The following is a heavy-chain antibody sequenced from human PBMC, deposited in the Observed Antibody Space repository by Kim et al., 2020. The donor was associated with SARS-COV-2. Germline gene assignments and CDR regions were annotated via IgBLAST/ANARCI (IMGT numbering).Heavy chain of an antibody. CDR3: ARGLSSSLGFFDY. D-gene: IGHD6-13*01. V-gene: IGHV5-51*01. J-gene: IGHJ4*02. Sequence: IYSPSFQCQVTISADKSISTAYRQWSSLKASDTAMYYCARGLSSSLGFFDYWGQGTLVSVSS.